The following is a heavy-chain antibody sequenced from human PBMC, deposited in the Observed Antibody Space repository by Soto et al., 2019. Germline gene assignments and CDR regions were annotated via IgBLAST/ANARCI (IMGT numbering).Heavy chain of an antibody. CDR2: IYYSGST. Sequence: SETLSLTCTVSGGSISSYYWSWIRQPPGKGLEWIGYIYYSGSTNYNPSLKSRVTISVDTSKNQFSLKLSSVTAADTAVYYCARFFGSGSYAHSYYYYYYMDVWGKGTTVTVSS. CDR3: ARFFGSGSYAHSYYYYYYMDV. J-gene: IGHJ6*03. CDR1: GGSISSYY. D-gene: IGHD3-10*01. V-gene: IGHV4-59*08.